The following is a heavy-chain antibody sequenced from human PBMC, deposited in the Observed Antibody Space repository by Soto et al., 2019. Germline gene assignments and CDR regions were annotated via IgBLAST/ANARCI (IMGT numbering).Heavy chain of an antibody. J-gene: IGHJ3*02. Sequence: GGSLRLSCAASGFTFSSYGMHWVRQAPGKGLEWVAVIWYDGSNKYYADSVKGRFTISRDNSKNTLYLQMNSLRAEDTAVYYCARASGEYYYDSSGSPIDAFDIWGQGTMVTVSS. CDR2: IWYDGSNK. CDR3: ARASGEYYYDSSGSPIDAFDI. V-gene: IGHV3-33*01. D-gene: IGHD3-22*01. CDR1: GFTFSSYG.